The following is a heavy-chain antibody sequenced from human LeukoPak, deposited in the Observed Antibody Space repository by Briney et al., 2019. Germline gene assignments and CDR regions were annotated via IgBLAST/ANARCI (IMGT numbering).Heavy chain of an antibody. V-gene: IGHV6-1*01. J-gene: IGHJ3*02. Sequence: SQTLSLTCAISGDSVSSNSAAWNWIRQSPSRGLEWLGRTYYRSKWYNDYAVSVKSRITINPDTSKNQFSLQLNSVTPEDTAVYYCARDVANYYDSSGYYLGAFDIWGQGTMVTVSS. D-gene: IGHD3-22*01. CDR1: GDSVSSNSAA. CDR3: ARDVANYYDSSGYYLGAFDI. CDR2: TYYRSKWYN.